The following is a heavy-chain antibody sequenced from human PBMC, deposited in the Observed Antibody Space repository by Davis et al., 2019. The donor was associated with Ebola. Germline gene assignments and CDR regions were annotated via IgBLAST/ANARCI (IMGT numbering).Heavy chain of an antibody. Sequence: GESLKISCAASGFTFSSYAMSWVRQAPGKGLEWVSAISGSGGSTYYADSVKGRFTISRDNSKNTLYLQMNSLRAEDTAVYYCARDRSIAAAGKGAFDPWGQGTLVTVSS. J-gene: IGHJ5*02. V-gene: IGHV3-23*01. CDR2: ISGSGGST. CDR1: GFTFSSYA. CDR3: ARDRSIAAAGKGAFDP. D-gene: IGHD6-13*01.